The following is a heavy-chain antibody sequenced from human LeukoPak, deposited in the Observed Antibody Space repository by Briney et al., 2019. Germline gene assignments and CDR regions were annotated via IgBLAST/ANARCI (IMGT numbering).Heavy chain of an antibody. CDR3: AKRLRIFGVVTTVPEFDY. CDR1: GFTFSSYA. Sequence: QPGGSLRLSCAASGFTFSSYAMSWVRQAPGKGLEWVSAISGSGGSTYYADSVKGRFTISRDNSKNTLYLQMNSLRAEDTAVYYCAKRLRIFGVVTTVPEFDYWGQGTLVTVSS. J-gene: IGHJ4*02. D-gene: IGHD3-3*01. V-gene: IGHV3-23*01. CDR2: ISGSGGST.